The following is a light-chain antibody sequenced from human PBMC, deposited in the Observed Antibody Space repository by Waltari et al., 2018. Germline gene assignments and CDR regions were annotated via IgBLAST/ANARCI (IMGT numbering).Light chain of an antibody. J-gene: IGKJ1*01. CDR3: QQYYRSRT. Sequence: DIVMTPSPDSLAVSLGGRATIDCKSSQSVFYRSDNKNYLAWYQHKPGQPPKLLFYWASTRESGVPDRFSASGSGTDFTLTINNLQAEDVAVYYCQQYYRSRTFGQGTKVEIK. CDR2: WAS. V-gene: IGKV4-1*01. CDR1: QSVFYRSDNKNY.